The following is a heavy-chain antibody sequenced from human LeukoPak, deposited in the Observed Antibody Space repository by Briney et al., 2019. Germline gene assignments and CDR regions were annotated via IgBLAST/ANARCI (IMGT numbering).Heavy chain of an antibody. CDR1: GESMTNSY. V-gene: IGHV4-4*07. D-gene: IGHD1-26*01. J-gene: IGHJ5*01. CDR2: IYVSGRT. Sequence: PSETLSLTRAVSGESMTNSYWRRIRQPAGQGLEWIGHIYVSGRTNYNPSFKSRVSMSIDTSKKQFSLNLTSVSAADTAVYFCARDRWELTPAKGWFDSWGQGTLVTISS. CDR3: ARDRWELTPAKGWFDS.